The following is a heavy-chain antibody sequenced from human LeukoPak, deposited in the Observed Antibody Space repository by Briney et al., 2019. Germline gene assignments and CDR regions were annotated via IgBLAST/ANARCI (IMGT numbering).Heavy chain of an antibody. CDR2: ISGSGGST. CDR1: GFTFSSYA. J-gene: IGHJ4*02. Sequence: GGSLRLSCAASGFTFSSYAMSWVRQAPGKGLEWVSAISGSGGSTHYADSVKGRFTISRDNSKNTQYLQMNSLRAEDTAVYYCAKGSGWYDTPFDYWGQGTLVTVSS. CDR3: AKGSGWYDTPFDY. V-gene: IGHV3-23*01. D-gene: IGHD6-19*01.